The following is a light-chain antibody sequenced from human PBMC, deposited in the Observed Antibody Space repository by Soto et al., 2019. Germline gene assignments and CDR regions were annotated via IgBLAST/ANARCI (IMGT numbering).Light chain of an antibody. CDR2: DAS. Sequence: EIVLTQSPATLFVSPGERASLSCRASQSDRSDVAWYQQKPGQAPRLLFYDASHRASGIPARFSGRGSGTDFTLTLRSLEPEDVAIYYCQHRGNWPLLGGGTKVEI. J-gene: IGKJ4*01. CDR1: QSDRSD. CDR3: QHRGNWPL. V-gene: IGKV3-11*01.